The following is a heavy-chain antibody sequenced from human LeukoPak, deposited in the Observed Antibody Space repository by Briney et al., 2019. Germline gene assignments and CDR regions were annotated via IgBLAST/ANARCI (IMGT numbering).Heavy chain of an antibody. Sequence: GGFLRLSCLTSGFTFSTNAMSWVRQAPGKGLEWISGISGSGASTYYADSVTGRFTISRDNPRNTLYLQMNSLRGDDTAVYYCAKDVGKWESLHFFDYWGQGTLVTVSS. CDR1: GFTFSTNA. V-gene: IGHV3-23*01. CDR2: ISGSGAST. CDR3: AKDVGKWESLHFFDY. D-gene: IGHD1-26*01. J-gene: IGHJ4*02.